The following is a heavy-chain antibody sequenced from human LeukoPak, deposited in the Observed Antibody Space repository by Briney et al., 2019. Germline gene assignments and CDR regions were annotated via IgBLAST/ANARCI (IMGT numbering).Heavy chain of an antibody. CDR3: TTGLAF. V-gene: IGHV3-15*01. CDR2: INTKSDGGTI. J-gene: IGHJ4*02. D-gene: IGHD2-21*01. Sequence: GGPLRLSCAASGFTFTYAWMSWVRQAPGKGLEWVGCINTKSDGGTIDYAAPLKGRFTISRDDSKNTVFLQMNSLKSEDTAVYYCTTGLAFWGQGTLVTVSS. CDR1: GFTFTYAW.